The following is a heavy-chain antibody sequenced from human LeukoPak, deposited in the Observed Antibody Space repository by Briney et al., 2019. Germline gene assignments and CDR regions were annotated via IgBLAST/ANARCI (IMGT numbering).Heavy chain of an antibody. CDR1: GGSFSGYY. D-gene: IGHD6-19*01. V-gene: IGHV4-34*01. Sequence: PSETLSLTCAVYGGSFSGYYWSWIRQPPGKGLEWIGEINHSGSTNYNPSLKSRVTISVDTSKNQFSLKLSSVTAADTAVYYCARGKVAGHPRVDYWGQGTLVTVSS. J-gene: IGHJ4*02. CDR3: ARGKVAGHPRVDY. CDR2: INHSGST.